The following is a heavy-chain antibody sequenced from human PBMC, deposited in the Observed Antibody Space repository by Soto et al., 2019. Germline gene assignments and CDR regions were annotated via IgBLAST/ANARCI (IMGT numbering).Heavy chain of an antibody. D-gene: IGHD5-12*01. V-gene: IGHV4-59*01. CDR1: GVTISTYY. Sequence: SETLSLTCAVSGVTISTYYWSWIWQPPGKGLEWIGYNYHSGTTNYNPSLKSRVTISVDTSKNQFSLRLTSVTAADTAIYYCVREAYIGYGHAIDHWGQGILVTVSS. CDR2: NYHSGTT. J-gene: IGHJ4*02. CDR3: VREAYIGYGHAIDH.